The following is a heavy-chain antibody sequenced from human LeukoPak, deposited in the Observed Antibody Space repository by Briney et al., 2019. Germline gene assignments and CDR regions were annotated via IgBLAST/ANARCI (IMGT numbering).Heavy chain of an antibody. CDR3: ASGASSRTNAYRY. CDR2: INPTSGDR. V-gene: IGHV1-2*02. Sequence: GASVKVSCKASGYTFTGNYMHWVRQAPGQGLEWVGWINPTSGDRSYAQTFKGRVTMTRDTSISTAYMELSSLRSDDTAVYYCASGASSRTNAYRYWGQGTLVTVSS. J-gene: IGHJ4*02. CDR1: GYTFTGNY. D-gene: IGHD2-2*01.